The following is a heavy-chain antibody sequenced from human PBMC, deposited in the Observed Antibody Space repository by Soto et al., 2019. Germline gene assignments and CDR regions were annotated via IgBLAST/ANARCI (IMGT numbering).Heavy chain of an antibody. Sequence: GGSLRLSCAASGFTFSSYAMSWVRQAPGKGLEWVSAISGSGGSTYYADSVKGRFTISRDNSKNTLYLQMNSLRAEDTAVYYCATTYDFWSGYYSAYYYYVMDVWGQGTTDTVSS. J-gene: IGHJ6*01. CDR1: GFTFSSYA. CDR2: ISGSGGST. V-gene: IGHV3-23*01. D-gene: IGHD3-3*01. CDR3: ATTYDFWSGYYSAYYYYVMDV.